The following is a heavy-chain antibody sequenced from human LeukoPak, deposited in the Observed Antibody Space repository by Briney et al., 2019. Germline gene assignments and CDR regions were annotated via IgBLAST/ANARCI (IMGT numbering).Heavy chain of an antibody. CDR3: ARHRTPHYYGMDV. J-gene: IGHJ6*02. CDR1: GASISRYY. V-gene: IGHV4-59*08. D-gene: IGHD1-1*01. CDR2: IYYTGST. Sequence: PSETLSLTCSVSGASISRYYWSWIRQPPGKGLEWIAYIYYTGSTYYNPSLKSRVTISVDTSKNQFSLKLSSVTAADTAVYYCARHRTPHYYGMDVWGQGTTVTVSS.